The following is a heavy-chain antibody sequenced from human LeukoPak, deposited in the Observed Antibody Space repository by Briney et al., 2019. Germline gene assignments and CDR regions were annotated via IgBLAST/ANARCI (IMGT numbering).Heavy chain of an antibody. CDR1: EFTFRSHV. CDR3: AREGYSHDAFDI. D-gene: IGHD3-22*01. CDR2: IVGSGSTT. Sequence: LSGGSLKLSCAASEFTFRSHVMSWVRQAPGKGLEWISAIVGSGSTTHYADSVKGRFTISRDNSKNTLYLQMNSLRADDTALYYCAREGYSHDAFDIWGQGTVVTVSS. J-gene: IGHJ3*02. V-gene: IGHV3-23*01.